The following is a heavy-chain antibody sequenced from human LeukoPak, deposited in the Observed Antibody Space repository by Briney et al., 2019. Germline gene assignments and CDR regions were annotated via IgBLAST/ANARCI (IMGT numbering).Heavy chain of an antibody. D-gene: IGHD4-11*01. J-gene: IGHJ4*02. Sequence: SETLSLTCAVSGGFISSGNWWGWFRQPPGKGLEWIGEIHHSVGINYNPSLKSRIAISTDKSKNHFSLDVTSMTAADTAMYYCARKGPVTIADYWGRGTLVTVSS. CDR3: ARKGPVTIADY. CDR2: IHHSVGI. CDR1: GGFISSGNW. V-gene: IGHV4-4*02.